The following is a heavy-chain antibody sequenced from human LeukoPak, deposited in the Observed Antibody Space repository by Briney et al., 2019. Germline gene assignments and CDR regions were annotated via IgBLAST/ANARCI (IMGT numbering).Heavy chain of an antibody. V-gene: IGHV3-21*05. J-gene: IGHJ4*02. D-gene: IGHD2-15*01. Sequence: GGSLRLSCAASGFTFSSYWMSWVRQAPGKGLEWVSYISSSSSYTNYADSVKGRFTISRDNAKNSLYLQMNSLRAEDTAVYYCAREACSGGSCYDDYWGQGTLVTVSS. CDR3: AREACSGGSCYDDY. CDR1: GFTFSSYW. CDR2: ISSSSSYT.